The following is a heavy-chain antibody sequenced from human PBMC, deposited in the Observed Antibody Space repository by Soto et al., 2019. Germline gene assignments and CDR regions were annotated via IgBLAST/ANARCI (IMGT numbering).Heavy chain of an antibody. D-gene: IGHD6-19*01. CDR1: GYTFTSYG. CDR2: ISAYNGNT. CDR3: ARGIRIAGAGNYFDY. J-gene: IGHJ4*02. V-gene: IGHV1-18*01. Sequence: GASVKVSCKASGYTFTSYGISWVRQAPGQGLEWMGWISAYNGNTNYAQKLQGRVTMTTDAAASAAYMGLRSLRSDDTAVYYCARGIRIAGAGNYFDYWGRGTLVTVSS.